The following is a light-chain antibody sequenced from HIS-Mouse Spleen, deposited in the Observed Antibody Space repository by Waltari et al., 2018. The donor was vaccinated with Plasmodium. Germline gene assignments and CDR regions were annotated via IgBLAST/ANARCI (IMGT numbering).Light chain of an antibody. CDR2: EVS. CDR1: SRHVGGCNS. J-gene: IGLJ2*01. CDR3: SSYAGSNNLV. V-gene: IGLV2-8*01. Sequence: QSALTQPPSASGSPGQSVPLPCTGTSRHVGGCNSLPWYQQHPGNAPKLMIYEVSKRPSGVPDRFSGSKSGNTASLTVSGLQAEDEADYYCSSYAGSNNLVFGGGTKLTVL.